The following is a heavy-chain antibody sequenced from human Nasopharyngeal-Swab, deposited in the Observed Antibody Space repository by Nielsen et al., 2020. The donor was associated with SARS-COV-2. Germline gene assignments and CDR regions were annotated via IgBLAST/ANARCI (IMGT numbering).Heavy chain of an antibody. CDR1: GFTFSPYW. CDR3: ARDEILDY. CDR2: VKQDGTEK. J-gene: IGHJ4*02. Sequence: GGSRELSCAASGFTFSPYWMTWVRQAPGEGLEWVANVKQDGTEKYFVDSVKGRFTISRDNAKNSLYSHMNSLRAEDTAVYYCARDEILDYWGQGTLVTVSS. V-gene: IGHV3-7*01. D-gene: IGHD2/OR15-2a*01.